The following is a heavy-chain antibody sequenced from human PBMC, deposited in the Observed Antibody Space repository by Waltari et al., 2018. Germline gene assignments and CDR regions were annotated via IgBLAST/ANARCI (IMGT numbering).Heavy chain of an antibody. Sequence: QLQLQESGPGLVKPSETLSLICTVSGGSISSSNHYWGWIRQPPGKGLEWIGSIYYSGSTYYNSSLKSRVTISVDTSKNQFSLKVSSVTAADTAVYYCARHSGLRSPFDPWGQGTLVTVSS. V-gene: IGHV4-39*01. CDR2: IYYSGST. CDR3: ARHSGLRSPFDP. D-gene: IGHD4-17*01. J-gene: IGHJ5*02. CDR1: GGSISSSNHY.